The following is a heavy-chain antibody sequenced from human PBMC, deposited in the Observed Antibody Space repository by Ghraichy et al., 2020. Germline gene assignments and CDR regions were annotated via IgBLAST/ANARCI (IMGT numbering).Heavy chain of an antibody. J-gene: IGHJ6*03. CDR2: IYYSGST. D-gene: IGHD4-11*01. CDR1: GGSISSGDYY. V-gene: IGHV4-30-4*01. Sequence: SETLSLTCTVSGGSISSGDYYWSWIRQPPGKGLEWIGYIYYSGSTYYNPSLKSRVTISVDTSKNQFSLKLSSVTAADTAVYYCAREREHSNYYYYYYMDVWGKGTTVTVSS. CDR3: AREREHSNYYYYYYMDV.